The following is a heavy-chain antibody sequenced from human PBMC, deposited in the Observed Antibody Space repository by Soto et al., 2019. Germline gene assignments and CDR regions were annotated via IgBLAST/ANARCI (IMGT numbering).Heavy chain of an antibody. CDR2: INAGNGNT. Sequence: ASVKVSCKASGYTFTSYAMHWVRQAPGQRPEWMGWINAGNGNTKYSQKFQGRVTITRDTSASTAYMELSSLRSEDTAVYYCARDFRNYYGSGSYYPPPGYWGQGTRVTVSS. J-gene: IGHJ4*02. CDR1: GYTFTSYA. D-gene: IGHD3-10*01. CDR3: ARDFRNYYGSGSYYPPPGY. V-gene: IGHV1-3*01.